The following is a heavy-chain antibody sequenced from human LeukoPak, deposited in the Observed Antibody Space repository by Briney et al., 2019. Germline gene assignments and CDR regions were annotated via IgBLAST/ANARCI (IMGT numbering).Heavy chain of an antibody. D-gene: IGHD5-18*01. J-gene: IGHJ4*02. Sequence: SETLSLTCTVSGGSISSYYWSWLRQPAGQGLKWIGRIYTSGSTNYNPSLKSRVTMSVDTSKNQFSLKLSSVTAADTAVYYCARGGAMAPFDYWGQGTLVTVSS. CDR2: IYTSGST. CDR1: GGSISSYY. CDR3: ARGGAMAPFDY. V-gene: IGHV4-4*07.